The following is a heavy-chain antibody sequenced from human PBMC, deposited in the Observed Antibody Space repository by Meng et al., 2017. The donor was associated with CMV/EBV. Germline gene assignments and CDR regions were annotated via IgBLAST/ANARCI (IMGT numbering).Heavy chain of an antibody. CDR2: IRSSGSTI. J-gene: IGHJ5*02. CDR1: GFTFSDYY. D-gene: IGHD6-6*01. CDR3: ARGGAARLRGWIDP. V-gene: IGHV3-11*01. Sequence: ASGFTFSDYYMSWIRQAPGKGLEWVSYIRSSGSTIYYADSVKGRFTISRDNAKNSLYLQMNSLRAEDTAVYYCARGGAARLRGWIDPWGQGTLVTVSS.